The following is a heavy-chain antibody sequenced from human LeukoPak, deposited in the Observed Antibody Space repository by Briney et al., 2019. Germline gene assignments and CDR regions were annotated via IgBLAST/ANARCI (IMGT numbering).Heavy chain of an antibody. Sequence: GGSLRLSCAGSGFTFSSYAMSWVRQAPGKGLEWVSAISDTGATTYDADSVKGRFSISRDNAKNLLYLQMNGLGGEDTAVYYCGRAFPPLRTSSAGDLWGQGTLVTVSS. D-gene: IGHD3-16*01. J-gene: IGHJ4*02. CDR2: ISDTGATT. CDR1: GFTFSSYA. CDR3: GRAFPPLRTSSAGDL. V-gene: IGHV3-23*01.